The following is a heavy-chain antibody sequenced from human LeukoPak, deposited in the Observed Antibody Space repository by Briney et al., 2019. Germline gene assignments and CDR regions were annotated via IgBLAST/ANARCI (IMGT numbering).Heavy chain of an antibody. D-gene: IGHD2-2*01. Sequence: GGSLRLSCAASGFTFSSYEMNWVRQAPGKGLEWVSCISSSGSTIYYADSVKGRFTISRDNAKNSLYLQMNSLRAEDTAVYYCARGVVPAAMPYNYYYYYGMDVWGQGTTVTVSS. CDR1: GFTFSSYE. J-gene: IGHJ6*02. CDR2: ISSSGSTI. CDR3: ARGVVPAAMPYNYYYYYGMDV. V-gene: IGHV3-48*03.